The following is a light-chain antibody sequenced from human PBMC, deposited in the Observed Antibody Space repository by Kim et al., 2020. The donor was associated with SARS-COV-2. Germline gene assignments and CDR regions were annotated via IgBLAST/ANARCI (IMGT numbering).Light chain of an antibody. Sequence: LAPGERAPLSCRARQGVRVHYLAGQQQKPRQAPRLLIYGASSRATGIPDRFSGSGSGTDFTLTISRLEPEDFAVYHCQQYGSSPYTFGQGTKLEI. V-gene: IGKV3-20*01. CDR3: QQYGSSPYT. CDR2: GAS. J-gene: IGKJ2*01. CDR1: QGVRVHY.